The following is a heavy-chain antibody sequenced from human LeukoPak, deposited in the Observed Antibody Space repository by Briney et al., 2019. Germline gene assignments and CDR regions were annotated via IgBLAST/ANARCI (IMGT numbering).Heavy chain of an antibody. Sequence: SETLSLTCTVSGGSISSGYYYWSWIRQPAGKGLEWIGRIYTSGSTNYNPSLKSRVTMSVDTSKNQFSLKLSSVTAADTAVYYCARHLSRGVSTYYYGMDVWGQGTTVTVSS. V-gene: IGHV4-61*02. CDR3: ARHLSRGVSTYYYGMDV. J-gene: IGHJ6*02. D-gene: IGHD3-10*01. CDR1: GGSISSGYYY. CDR2: IYTSGST.